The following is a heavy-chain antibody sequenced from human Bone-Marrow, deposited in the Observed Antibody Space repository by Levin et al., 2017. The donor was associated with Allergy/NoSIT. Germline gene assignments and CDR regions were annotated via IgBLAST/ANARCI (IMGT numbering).Heavy chain of an antibody. J-gene: IGHJ4*02. CDR3: TMQYYYDSSGYYSDY. CDR2: IRSKAYGGTT. CDR1: GFTLGDYA. Sequence: GESLKISCTASGFTLGDYAMSWFRQAPGKGLEWVGFIRSKAYGGTTEYAASVKGRFTISRDDSKSIAYLQMNSLKTEDTAVYYCTMQYYYDSSGYYSDYWGQGTLVTVSS. V-gene: IGHV3-49*03. D-gene: IGHD3-22*01.